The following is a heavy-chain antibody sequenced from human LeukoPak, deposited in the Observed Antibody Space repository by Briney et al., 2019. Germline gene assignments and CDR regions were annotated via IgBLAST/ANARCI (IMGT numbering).Heavy chain of an antibody. CDR1: GGSFSGYY. CDR3: ARTEYSSSWYMDV. Sequence: SETLSLTCAVYGGSFSGYYWSRIRQPPGKGPEWIGEINHSGSTNYNPSLKSRVTISVDTSKNQFSLKLSSVTAADTAVYYCARTEYSSSWYMDVWGKGPRSPSP. CDR2: INHSGST. D-gene: IGHD6-6*01. J-gene: IGHJ6*03. V-gene: IGHV4-34*01.